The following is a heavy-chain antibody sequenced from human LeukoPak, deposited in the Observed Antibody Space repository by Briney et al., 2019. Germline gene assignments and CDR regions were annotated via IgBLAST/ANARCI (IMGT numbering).Heavy chain of an antibody. V-gene: IGHV3-21*01. CDR3: ARSDTDYYDSSGYPGGADAFDI. CDR1: GFTFSSYS. Sequence: GGSLRLSCAASGFTFSSYSMNWVRQAPGKGLEWVSSISSSSSYIYYADSVKGRFTIPRDNAKNSLYLQMNSLRAEDTAVYYCARSDTDYYDSSGYPGGADAFDIWGQGTMVTVSS. D-gene: IGHD3-22*01. CDR2: ISSSSSYI. J-gene: IGHJ3*02.